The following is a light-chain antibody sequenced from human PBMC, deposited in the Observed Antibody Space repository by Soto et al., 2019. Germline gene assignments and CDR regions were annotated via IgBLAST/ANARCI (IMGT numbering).Light chain of an antibody. V-gene: IGLV8-61*01. CDR3: VLYMGSGISI. CDR2: STY. CDR1: SGSVSASYY. J-gene: IGLJ2*01. Sequence: QNVVTQEPSLSVSPGGTVTLTCALSSGSVSASYYPSWYQQTPGQAPRTLISSTYTRSSGVPDRFSGSILGNKAALTITGAQADDESDYYCVLYMGSGISIFGGGTQVTVL.